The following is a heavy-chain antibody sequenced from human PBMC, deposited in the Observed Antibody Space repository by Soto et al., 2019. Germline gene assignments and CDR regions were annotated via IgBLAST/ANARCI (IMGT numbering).Heavy chain of an antibody. D-gene: IGHD3-16*02. CDR3: ARDQAVMITFGGVIVDDAFDI. CDR2: ISSSSSYI. J-gene: IGHJ3*02. V-gene: IGHV3-21*01. CDR1: GFTFSSYS. Sequence: GGSLRLSCAASGFTFSSYSMNWVRQAPGKGLEWVSSISSSSSYIYYADSVKGRFTISRDNAKNSLYLQMNSLRAEDTAVYYCARDQAVMITFGGVIVDDAFDIWGQGTMVTVSS.